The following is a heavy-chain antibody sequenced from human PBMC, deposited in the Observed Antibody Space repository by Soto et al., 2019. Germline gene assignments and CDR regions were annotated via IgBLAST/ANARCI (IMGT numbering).Heavy chain of an antibody. CDR2: INPNSGGT. CDR1: GYTFTGYY. V-gene: IGHV1-2*04. D-gene: IGHD6-19*01. J-gene: IGHJ4*02. CDR3: ARDGGWLVRGGYFDY. Sequence: ASLKVSCKASGYTFTGYYMHWVRQAPGQGLEWMGWINPNSGGTNYAQKFQGWVTMTRDTSISTAYMELSRLRSDDTAVYYCARDGGWLVRGGYFDYWGQGTLVTVSS.